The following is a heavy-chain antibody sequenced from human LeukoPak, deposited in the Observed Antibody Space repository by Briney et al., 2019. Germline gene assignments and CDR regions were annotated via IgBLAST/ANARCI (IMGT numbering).Heavy chain of an antibody. CDR2: IYYSGST. CDR3: ARDTRDYGVRGFDY. Sequence: SETLPLTCTVSGGSISSGGYYWSWIRQHPGKGLEWIGYIYYSGSTYYNPSLKSRVTISVDTSKNQFSLKLSSVTAADTAVYYCARDTRDYGVRGFDYWGQGTLVTVSS. CDR1: GGSISSGGYY. D-gene: IGHD4-17*01. V-gene: IGHV4-31*03. J-gene: IGHJ4*02.